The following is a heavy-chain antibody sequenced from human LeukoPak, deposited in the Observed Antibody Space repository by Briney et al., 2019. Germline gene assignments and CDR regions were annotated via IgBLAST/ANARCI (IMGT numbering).Heavy chain of an antibody. Sequence: SQTLSLTCAISGDSVSSQSGAWNWIRQSPSRGLEWLGRTYYRSKWYYEYAVSLKGRVTMIPDTSKNQFFLQLSSVTPEDTAVYYCAHGLSGVGFNYWGQGTLVTVSS. CDR1: GDSVSSQSGA. D-gene: IGHD3-10*01. J-gene: IGHJ4*02. CDR2: TYYRSKWYY. V-gene: IGHV6-1*01. CDR3: AHGLSGVGFNY.